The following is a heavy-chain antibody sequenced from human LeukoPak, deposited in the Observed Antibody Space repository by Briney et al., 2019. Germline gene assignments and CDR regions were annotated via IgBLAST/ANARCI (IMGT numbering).Heavy chain of an antibody. CDR1: GFTFSSYW. J-gene: IGHJ4*02. D-gene: IGHD3-16*02. CDR3: ARASRIMITFGGVIVLN. CDR2: IYSGGST. V-gene: IGHV3-66*01. Sequence: GGSLRLSCAASGFTFSSYWMSWVRQAPGKGLEWVSVIYSGGSTYYADSVKGRFTISRDNSKNTLYLQMNSLRAEDTAVYYCARASRIMITFGGVIVLNWGQGTLVTVSS.